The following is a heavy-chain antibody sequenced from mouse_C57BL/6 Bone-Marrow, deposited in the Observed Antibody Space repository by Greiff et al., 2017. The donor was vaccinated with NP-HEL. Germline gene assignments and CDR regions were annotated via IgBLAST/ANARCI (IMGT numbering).Heavy chain of an antibody. CDR2: IHPNSGST. CDR1: GYTFTSYW. CDR3: ARGGYGSSFYWYFDV. V-gene: IGHV1-64*01. Sequence: QVHVKQSGAELVKPGASVKLSCKASGYTFTSYWMHWVKQRPGQGLEWIGMIHPNSGSTNYNEKFKSKATLTVDKSSSTAYMQLSSLTSEDSAVYYCARGGYGSSFYWYFDVWGTGTTVTVSS. D-gene: IGHD1-1*01. J-gene: IGHJ1*03.